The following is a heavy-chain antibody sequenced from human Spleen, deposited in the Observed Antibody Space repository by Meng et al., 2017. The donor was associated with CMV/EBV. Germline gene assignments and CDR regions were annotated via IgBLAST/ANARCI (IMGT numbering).Heavy chain of an antibody. CDR2: IENYWTSA. CDR3: AIDSPIYEILSGHIDY. Sequence: VESWGGLVRPGGARRLSCAVSGFTFLSAWMYWVRHVPGKGLEWVSRIENYWTSADYADSVKCRFAIFRDSAKNTLYFQMNSLSAEDTGVYYCAIDSPIYEILSGHIDYWGQGTLVTVSS. V-gene: IGHV3-74*01. J-gene: IGHJ4*02. D-gene: IGHD3-9*01. CDR1: GFTFLSAW.